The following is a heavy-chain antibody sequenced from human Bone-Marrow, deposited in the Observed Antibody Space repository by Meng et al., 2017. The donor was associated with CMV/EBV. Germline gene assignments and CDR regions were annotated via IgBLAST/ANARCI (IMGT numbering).Heavy chain of an antibody. J-gene: IGHJ2*01. CDR2: IYYSGST. CDR1: GGSISSGNHY. V-gene: IGHV4-31*03. D-gene: IGHD4-17*01. CDR3: ASLYGDSSVWYLDL. Sequence: QVQLQESGPGLVKPSQTLSLTCPFSGGSISSGNHYWSWIRQHPGKGLEYIGYIYYSGSTYYNPSLKSRVIISVDTSKNQFSLRLNSVTAADTAVYYCASLYGDSSVWYLDLWGRGTLVTVSS.